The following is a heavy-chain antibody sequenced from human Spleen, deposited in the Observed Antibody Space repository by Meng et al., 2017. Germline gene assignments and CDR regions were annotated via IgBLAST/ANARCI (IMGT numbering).Heavy chain of an antibody. J-gene: IGHJ4*02. CDR2: ISGSGGST. Sequence: GESLKISCTASGFTFSSYAMSWVRQAPGKGLEWVSAISGSGGSTYYADSVKGRFTISRDNSKNTLYLQMNSLRPEDTALYYCAKDGMVATFDYWGQGNLVTVSS. CDR3: AKDGMVATFDY. V-gene: IGHV3-23*01. D-gene: IGHD5-12*01. CDR1: GFTFSSYA.